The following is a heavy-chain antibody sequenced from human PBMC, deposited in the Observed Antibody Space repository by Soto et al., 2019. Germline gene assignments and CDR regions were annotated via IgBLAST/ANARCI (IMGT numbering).Heavy chain of an antibody. CDR1: GLTFSSYA. CDR2: ISGSGGST. J-gene: IGHJ6*02. CDR3: AKGRSYYYYYGVDV. Sequence: GGSLRLSCASSGLTFSSYAMSLVRQAPGKGLEWVSAISGSGGSTYYADSVKGRFTISRDNSKSTLYLQMNSLRAEDTALYYYAKGRSYYYYYGVDVWGQGTKVTVS. V-gene: IGHV3-23*01.